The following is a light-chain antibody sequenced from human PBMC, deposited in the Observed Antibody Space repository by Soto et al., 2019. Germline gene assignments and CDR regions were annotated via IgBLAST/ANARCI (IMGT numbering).Light chain of an antibody. CDR3: RQYGNSPWMYT. J-gene: IGKJ2*01. Sequence: EIVLTQSPGTLSLSPGERATLSCRASQTVSSNYLAWYQQKPGQAPRLLIYDASSRATGIPDRFSGSVSGTDFTLNITKLEPEDFAVYYCRQYGNSPWMYTCGQGTKLEIK. V-gene: IGKV3-20*01. CDR2: DAS. CDR1: QTVSSNY.